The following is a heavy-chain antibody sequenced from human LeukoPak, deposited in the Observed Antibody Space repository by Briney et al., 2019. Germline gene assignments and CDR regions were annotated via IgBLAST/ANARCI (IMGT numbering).Heavy chain of an antibody. J-gene: IGHJ4*02. V-gene: IGHV3-23*01. Sequence: PGGSLRLSCAASGFTFSSYAMSWVRQAPGKGLEWVSAISGSGGSTYYADSVKGRFTISRDNSKNTLYLQMNSLRAEDTAVYYCPKGTSLINILTGYFYYFDYWGQGTLVTVSS. CDR3: PKGTSLINILTGYFYYFDY. D-gene: IGHD3-9*01. CDR2: ISGSGGST. CDR1: GFTFSSYA.